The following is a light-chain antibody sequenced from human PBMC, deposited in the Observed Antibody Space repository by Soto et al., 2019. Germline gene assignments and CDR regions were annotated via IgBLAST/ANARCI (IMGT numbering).Light chain of an antibody. CDR3: QQYGSSRIT. V-gene: IGKV3-20*01. CDR1: QSVSSSY. CDR2: GAS. J-gene: IGKJ5*01. Sequence: EIVWTQSPGTLSLSPGERATLSCRASQSVSSSYLAWYQQKPGQAPRLLIYGASSRATGIPDRFSGSGSGTDFTLTISRLEPEDFAVYYCQQYGSSRITFGQGTRLEIK.